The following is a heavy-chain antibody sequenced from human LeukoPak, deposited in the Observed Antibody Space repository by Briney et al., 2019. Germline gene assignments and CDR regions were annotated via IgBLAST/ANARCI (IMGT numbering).Heavy chain of an antibody. Sequence: ASVKVSCKASGYTFTSYDINWVRQAPGQGLEWMGWISAYDGNTNYAQKLQGRVTMTTDTSTSTAYMELRSLRSDDTAVYYCARNRYDFWSGYDYYYYMDVWGKGTTVTVSS. CDR3: ARNRYDFWSGYDYYYYMDV. CDR2: ISAYDGNT. V-gene: IGHV1-18*01. D-gene: IGHD3-3*01. J-gene: IGHJ6*03. CDR1: GYTFTSYD.